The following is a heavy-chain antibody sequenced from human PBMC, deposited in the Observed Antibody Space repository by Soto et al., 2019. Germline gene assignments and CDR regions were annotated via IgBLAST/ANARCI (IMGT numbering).Heavy chain of an antibody. V-gene: IGHV3-15*01. CDR3: TTLGNYYHYYQMDV. CDR2: IRSKAVGGTE. D-gene: IGHD3-16*01. J-gene: IGHJ6*02. CDR1: GFSFNNAW. Sequence: GGSLRLSCVASGFSFNNAWMNWVRQAPGKGLEWVGRIRSKAVGGTEDYAAPVKGRFTISRDDSKNTLYLQMNSLKTEDTAVYYCTTLGNYYHYYQMDVWGQGTTVTVYS.